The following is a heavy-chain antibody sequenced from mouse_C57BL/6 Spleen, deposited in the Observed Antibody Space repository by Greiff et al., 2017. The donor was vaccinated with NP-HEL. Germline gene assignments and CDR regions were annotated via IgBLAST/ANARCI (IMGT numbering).Heavy chain of an antibody. D-gene: IGHD2-4*01. V-gene: IGHV3-6*01. CDR1: GYSITSGYY. J-gene: IGHJ4*01. CDR3: ASRFYYDYDGDYAMDY. CDR2: ISYDGSN. Sequence: EVQRVESGPGLVKPSQSLSLTCSVTGYSITSGYYWNWIRQFPGNKLEWMGYISYDGSNNYNPSLKNRISITRDTSKNQFFLKLNSVTTEDTATYYCASRFYYDYDGDYAMDYWGQGTSVTVSS.